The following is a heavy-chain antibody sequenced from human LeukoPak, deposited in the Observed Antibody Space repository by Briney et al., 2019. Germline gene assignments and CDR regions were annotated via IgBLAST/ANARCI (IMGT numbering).Heavy chain of an antibody. CDR3: AKGGYCSSTSCPADY. J-gene: IGHJ4*02. CDR1: GFTFSGYA. CDR2: ISGNGGNT. D-gene: IGHD2-2*01. Sequence: GGSLRLSCAASGFTFSGYAMSWVRQALGMGLEWVSVISGNGGNTHYADSVKGRFTISRDNSKNTLYLQMSSLRADDTAVYYCAKGGYCSSTSCPADYWGQGTLVTVSS. V-gene: IGHV3-23*01.